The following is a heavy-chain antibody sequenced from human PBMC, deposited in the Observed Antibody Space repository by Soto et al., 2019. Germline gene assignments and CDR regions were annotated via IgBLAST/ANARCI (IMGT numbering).Heavy chain of an antibody. Sequence: SETLSLTCTVSGGSISSYYWSWIRQPPGKGLEWIGYIYYSGSTNYNPSIKSREKKTVDTTKNQISQKQSSMTAADTAVYYCASSRLYDSFPSYWGQGTLVTVS. V-gene: IGHV4-59*01. D-gene: IGHD3-22*01. CDR1: GGSISSYY. CDR2: IYYSGST. CDR3: ASSRLYDSFPSY. J-gene: IGHJ4*02.